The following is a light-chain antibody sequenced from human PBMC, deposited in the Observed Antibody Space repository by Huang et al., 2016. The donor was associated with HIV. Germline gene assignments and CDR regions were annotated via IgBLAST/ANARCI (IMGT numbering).Light chain of an antibody. CDR2: EVV. V-gene: IGKV2D-29*02. CDR1: QSLLHSDGKTY. Sequence: IVMTQTPLSLSVTPGQPASISCKSSQSLLHSDGKTYLYWYLQKPGQFPQLLIYEVVNRFSGVAERFSGSGSGTDFTLKISRVEAEDIGVYYCMQSIQLPRAFGQGTRLEMK. CDR3: MQSIQLPRA. J-gene: IGKJ5*01.